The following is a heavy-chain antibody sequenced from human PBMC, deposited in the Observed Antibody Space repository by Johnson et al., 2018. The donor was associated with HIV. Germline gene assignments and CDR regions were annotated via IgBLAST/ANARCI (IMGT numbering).Heavy chain of an antibody. D-gene: IGHD3-3*01. CDR3: ATEARGVHGTLRFLEWSDGFDI. CDR2: VSYDGSSK. V-gene: IGHV3-30-3*01. Sequence: QVQLVESGGGVVQPGRSLRLSCATSGFTFSRFAMHWVRQAPCKGLEWVACVSYDGSSKYYADSVKGRFTISRDNSKNTLYLQMNSLRTEDTAVYYCATEARGVHGTLRFLEWSDGFDIWGQGTMVTVSS. CDR1: GFTFSRFA. J-gene: IGHJ3*02.